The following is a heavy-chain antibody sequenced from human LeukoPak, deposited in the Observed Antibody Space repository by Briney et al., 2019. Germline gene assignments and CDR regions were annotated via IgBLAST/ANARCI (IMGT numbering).Heavy chain of an antibody. Sequence: GGSLRHPCAASGFTVITNDMTWVRQAPGKGLEWVSVLYSDGNTKYAESVQGRFTISRDNSKNTLYLEMNSLSPDDTAVYYCARGVEPLADNTLAHWGQGTLVTVSS. J-gene: IGHJ4*02. V-gene: IGHV3-53*01. CDR2: LYSDGNT. CDR3: ARGVEPLADNTLAH. D-gene: IGHD1-14*01. CDR1: GFTVITND.